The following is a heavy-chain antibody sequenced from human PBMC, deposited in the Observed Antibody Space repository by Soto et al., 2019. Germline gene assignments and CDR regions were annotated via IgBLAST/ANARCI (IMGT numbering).Heavy chain of an antibody. Sequence: QVQLQESGPGLVKPSETLSLTCTVSGGSFSSYDWSWVRQPPAKGLEWIGVIYFSGSTNYNPSLKSRATISVDTSKNQFSLKLSSVTAADTAVYYCVRVVSGFPGETRFDHWGQGTLVTVSS. V-gene: IGHV4-59*01. CDR3: VRVVSGFPGETRFDH. J-gene: IGHJ5*02. CDR1: GGSFSSYD. CDR2: IYFSGST. D-gene: IGHD3-22*01.